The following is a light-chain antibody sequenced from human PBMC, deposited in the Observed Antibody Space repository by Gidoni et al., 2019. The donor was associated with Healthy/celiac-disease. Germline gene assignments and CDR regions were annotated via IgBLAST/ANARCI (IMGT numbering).Light chain of an antibody. CDR1: NIGSKS. J-gene: IGLJ2*01. CDR2: YDS. Sequence: SYVLTHPPSVSVAPGKTARITCGGNNIGSKSVHWYQQKPGQAPVLVIYYDSDRPSGIPERFSGSNSGNTATLTISRVEAGDEADYYCQVWDSSSDHPVFGGGTKLTVL. CDR3: QVWDSSSDHPV. V-gene: IGLV3-21*04.